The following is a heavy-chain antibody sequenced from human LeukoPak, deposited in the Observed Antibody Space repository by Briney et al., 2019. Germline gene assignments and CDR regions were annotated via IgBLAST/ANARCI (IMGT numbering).Heavy chain of an antibody. J-gene: IGHJ4*02. D-gene: IGHD3-10*01. Sequence: PGGSLRLSCADSGFTFSSYWMHWVRQAPGKGLVWVSRINSDGSSTSYADSVKGRFTISRDNAKNTLYLQMNSLRAEDTAVYYCAKDNILLWFGELLGGGDFDYWGQGTLVTVSS. CDR3: AKDNILLWFGELLGGGDFDY. CDR1: GFTFSSYW. CDR2: INSDGSST. V-gene: IGHV3-74*01.